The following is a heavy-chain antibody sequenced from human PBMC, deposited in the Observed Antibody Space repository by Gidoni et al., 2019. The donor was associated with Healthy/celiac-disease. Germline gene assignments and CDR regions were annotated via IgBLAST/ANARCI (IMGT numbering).Heavy chain of an antibody. D-gene: IGHD2-15*01. CDR2: SYTRGST. CDR1: GGSISSGSYY. V-gene: IGHV4-61*02. J-gene: IGHJ3*02. Sequence: QVQLQESGPGLVKPSQTLSPTCTVSGGSISSGSYYWSWIRQPAGKGLEWSGRSYTRGSTNYNPSLKSRVTISVDTSKNQFSLKLSSVTAADTAVYYCARWSRLYDAFDIWGQGTMVTVSS. CDR3: ARWSRLYDAFDI.